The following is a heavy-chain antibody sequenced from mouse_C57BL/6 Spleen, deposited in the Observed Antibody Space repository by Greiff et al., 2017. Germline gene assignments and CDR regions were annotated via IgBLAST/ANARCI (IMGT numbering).Heavy chain of an antibody. CDR2: IDPSDSYT. D-gene: IGHD1-3*01. CDR3: ARKSKGGLDY. V-gene: IGHV1-59*01. Sequence: QVQLQQPGAELVRPGTSVKLSCKASGYTFTSYWMHWVKQRPGQGLEWIGVIDPSDSYTNYNQKFKGKATMTGDTSSSTAYMQLSSLTSEDTAVYYCARKSKGGLDYWGKGTSVTVSS. CDR1: GYTFTSYW. J-gene: IGHJ4*01.